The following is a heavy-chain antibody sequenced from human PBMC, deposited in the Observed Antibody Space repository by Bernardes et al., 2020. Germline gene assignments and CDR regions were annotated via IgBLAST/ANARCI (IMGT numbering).Heavy chain of an antibody. D-gene: IGHD2-21*02. J-gene: IGHJ4*02. Sequence: ETLSLTCTVSGGSISSSSYYWGWIRQPPGKGLEWIGSIYYSGSTYYNPSLKSRVTISVDTSKNQFSLKLSSVTAADTAVYYCARFTPAILCFDYWGQGTLVTVSS. CDR2: IYYSGST. CDR3: ARFTPAILCFDY. V-gene: IGHV4-39*01. CDR1: GGSISSSSYY.